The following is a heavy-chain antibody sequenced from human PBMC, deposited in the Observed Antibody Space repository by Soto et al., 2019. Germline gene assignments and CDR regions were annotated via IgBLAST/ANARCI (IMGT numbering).Heavy chain of an antibody. CDR2: IKSKTDGGTT. Sequence: PGGSLRLSYAASGFTFSNAWMSWVRQAPGKGLEWVGRIKSKTDGGTTDYAAPVKGRFTISRDDSKNTLYLQMNSLKTEDTAVYYCTTRMDSRGDYYGMDVWGQGTTVTVS. J-gene: IGHJ6*02. D-gene: IGHD6-13*01. CDR3: TTRMDSRGDYYGMDV. V-gene: IGHV3-15*01. CDR1: GFTFSNAW.